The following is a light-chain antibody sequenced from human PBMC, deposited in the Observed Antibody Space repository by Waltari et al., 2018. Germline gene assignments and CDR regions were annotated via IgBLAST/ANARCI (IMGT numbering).Light chain of an antibody. V-gene: IGKV2-28*01. J-gene: IGKJ4*01. Sequence: DIVMTRSPLSLPVTPGEPASLSCRSSQSLLHSNGYNYLDWYLQKQGQSPQLLIYLGSNRASGVPDRFSGSGSGTDFTLKISRVEAEDVGVYYCMQALQTPLTFGGGTKVEIK. CDR1: QSLLHSNGYNY. CDR3: MQALQTPLT. CDR2: LGS.